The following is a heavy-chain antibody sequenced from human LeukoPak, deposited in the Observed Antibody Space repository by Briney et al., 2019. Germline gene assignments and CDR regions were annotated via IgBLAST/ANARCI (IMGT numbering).Heavy chain of an antibody. CDR2: INPDGTEK. J-gene: IGHJ6*02. CDR3: ARGHYGMDV. CDR1: GFSFSSYW. V-gene: IGHV3-7*01. Sequence: GGSLRLSCAVSGFSFSSYWMAWVRQAPGTGLEWVANINPDGTEKYYLDSVKGRFTISRDNAKNSLYLQMNSLRGEDTAVYFCARGHYGMDVWGQGTTVAVSS.